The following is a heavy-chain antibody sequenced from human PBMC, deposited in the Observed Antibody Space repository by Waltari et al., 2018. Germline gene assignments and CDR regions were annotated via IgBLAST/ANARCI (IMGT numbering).Heavy chain of an antibody. V-gene: IGHV4-39*07. CDR3: ASQRGYSGYEP. J-gene: IGHJ5*02. CDR1: GGSISSSSYY. CDR2: IYYSGST. D-gene: IGHD5-12*01. Sequence: QLQLQESGPGLVKPSETLSLTCTVSGGSISSSSYYWGWIRQPPGNGPEWIGSIYYSGSTYYNPSLKSRVTISVDTSKNQFSLKLSSVTAADTAVYYCASQRGYSGYEPWGQGTLVTVSS.